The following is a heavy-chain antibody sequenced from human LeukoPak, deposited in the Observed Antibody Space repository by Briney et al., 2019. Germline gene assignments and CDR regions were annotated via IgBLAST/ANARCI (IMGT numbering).Heavy chain of an antibody. CDR2: IIPIFCTA. Sequence: SSVKVSCKASVCTFSSYGISLVRQAPGQGLEWMGEIIPIFCTANYAQKFQGRVTITTDESTSTAYLELSSLRSEDTAVYYCAGSDYYYYYYMDVWGKGTTVTVSS. J-gene: IGHJ6*03. CDR3: AGSDYYYYYYMDV. V-gene: IGHV1-69*05. CDR1: VCTFSSYG.